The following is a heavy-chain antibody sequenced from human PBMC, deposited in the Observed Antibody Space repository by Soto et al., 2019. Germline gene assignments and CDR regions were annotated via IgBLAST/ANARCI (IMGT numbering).Heavy chain of an antibody. CDR1: GGSISSGGYY. CDR2: IYYSGST. D-gene: IGHD3-10*01. V-gene: IGHV4-31*03. CDR3: ARAMVVAARAPRGFDY. J-gene: IGHJ4*02. Sequence: QVQLQESGPGLVKPSQTLSLTCTVSGGSISSGGYYWSWIRQHPGKGLEWIGYIYYSGSTYYNPSLKGRVTISVDTSKNQCSLKLSSVTAADTAVYYCARAMVVAARAPRGFDYWGQGTLVTVSS.